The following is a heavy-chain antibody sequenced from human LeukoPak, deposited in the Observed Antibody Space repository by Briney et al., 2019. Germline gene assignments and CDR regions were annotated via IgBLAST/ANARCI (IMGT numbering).Heavy chain of an antibody. CDR3: AKDYYDSSGYYYGMDV. J-gene: IGHJ6*02. Sequence: PGRSLRLSCAASGFTFSSYGMHWVRQAPGKGLEWVAAISYDGSNKHYADSVKGRFTISRDNSKNTLYLQMNSLRAEDTAVYYCAKDYYDSSGYYYGMDVWGQGTTVTVSS. V-gene: IGHV3-30*18. D-gene: IGHD3-22*01. CDR2: ISYDGSNK. CDR1: GFTFSSYG.